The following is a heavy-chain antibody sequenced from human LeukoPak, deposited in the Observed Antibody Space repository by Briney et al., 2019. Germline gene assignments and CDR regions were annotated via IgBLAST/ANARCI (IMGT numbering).Heavy chain of an antibody. D-gene: IGHD3-10*01. CDR1: GFTFSDHG. J-gene: IGHJ4*02. Sequence: GGSPRLSCAASGFTFSDHGMHWVRQAPGKGLEWVAIIWYNGSKKYYAESVKGRFTISRDNSKNTLYLQMGSLRAEDTAVYYCARDPYGSGDGYFDYWGQGTLVTVSS. CDR3: ARDPYGSGDGYFDY. V-gene: IGHV3-33*01. CDR2: IWYNGSKK.